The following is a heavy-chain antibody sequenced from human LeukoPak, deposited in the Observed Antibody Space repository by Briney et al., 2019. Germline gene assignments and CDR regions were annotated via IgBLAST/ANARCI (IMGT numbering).Heavy chain of an antibody. V-gene: IGHV3-30*02. CDR3: AKRRSWQLVPLEYFQY. D-gene: IGHD6-13*01. J-gene: IGHJ1*01. CDR2: IRSDGSEK. CDR1: GFTFSDYY. Sequence: PGGSLRLSCAASGFTFSDYYMSWIRQAPGKGLEWVAFIRSDGSEKYYADSVKGRFTISRDNSKNTLYLQMNSLRPEDTAVYYCAKRRSWQLVPLEYFQYWGQGTLVTVSS.